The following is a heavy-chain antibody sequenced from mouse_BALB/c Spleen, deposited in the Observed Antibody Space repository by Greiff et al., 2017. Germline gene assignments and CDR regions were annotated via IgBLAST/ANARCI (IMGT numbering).Heavy chain of an antibody. Sequence: QVQLKQPGAELVRPGASVKLSCKASGYTFTRYCINWVKQRPGQGLEWIGNIYPSDSYTNYNPKFKDKATLTVDKSSSTAYMQLSCPTSEDSAVYYCTRNVPRRAWFAYWGEGTLVTVSA. V-gene: IGHV1-69*02. CDR1: GYTFTRYC. CDR3: TRNVPRRAWFAY. J-gene: IGHJ3*01. CDR2: IYPSDSYT. D-gene: IGHD5-1*01.